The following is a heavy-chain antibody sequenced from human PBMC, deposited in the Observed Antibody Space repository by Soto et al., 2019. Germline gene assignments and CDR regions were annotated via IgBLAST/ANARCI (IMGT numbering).Heavy chain of an antibody. CDR1: GFTFSSYG. D-gene: IGHD3-9*01. CDR3: AKTIHGNAFDI. J-gene: IGHJ3*02. CDR2: ITYDGSNK. Sequence: PGGSLRLSCAASGFTFSSYGMHWVRQAPGKGLEWVAVITYDGSNKYYADSVKGRFTISRDNSKNTLYLQMNSLRAEDTAVYYCAKTIHGNAFDIWGQGTMVTRLL. V-gene: IGHV3-30*18.